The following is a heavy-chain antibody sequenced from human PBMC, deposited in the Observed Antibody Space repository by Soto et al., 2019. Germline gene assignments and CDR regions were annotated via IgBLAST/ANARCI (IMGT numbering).Heavy chain of an antibody. J-gene: IGHJ4*02. CDR2: INPNSGGT. V-gene: IGHV1-2*02. Sequence: ASVKVSCKASGYTFTGHFMHWVRQAPGQGPEWMGWINPNSGGTNYAQKFQGRVSMTRDTSISTAYMELSRLRSDDTAVYYCARAYSSTWYPFDYWGQGTLVTVSS. CDR1: GYTFTGHF. CDR3: ARAYSSTWYPFDY. D-gene: IGHD6-13*01.